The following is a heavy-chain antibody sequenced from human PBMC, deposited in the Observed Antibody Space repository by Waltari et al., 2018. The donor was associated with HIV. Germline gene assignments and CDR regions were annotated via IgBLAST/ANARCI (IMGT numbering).Heavy chain of an antibody. CDR2: IYTDGST. J-gene: IGHJ5*02. CDR1: GFDISNNF. CDR3: TKGVRYFDP. Sequence: VETGGGLFRFGESLRLSCDISGFDISNNFLTWVRQAPGERPEWLSVIYTDGSTHYADSVKGRFTISRDSPNKRVYLRMTSLIVEDTATYYCTKGVRYFDPWGQGTHVIVS. D-gene: IGHD3-10*02. V-gene: IGHV3-53*02.